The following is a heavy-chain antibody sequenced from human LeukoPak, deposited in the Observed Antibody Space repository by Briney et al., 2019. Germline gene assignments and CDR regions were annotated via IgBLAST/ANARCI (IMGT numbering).Heavy chain of an antibody. D-gene: IGHD3-22*01. J-gene: IGHJ4*02. CDR3: ARGRGNYYDSSGYYYSYYFDY. CDR1: GYTFTGYY. Sequence: GASVKVSCKASGYTFTGYYMHWVRQAPGQGLEWMGWINPNSGGTNYAQKFQGRVTMTRDTSISTACMELSRLRSDDTAVYYCARGRGNYYDSSGYYYSYYFDYWGQGTLVTVSS. CDR2: INPNSGGT. V-gene: IGHV1-2*02.